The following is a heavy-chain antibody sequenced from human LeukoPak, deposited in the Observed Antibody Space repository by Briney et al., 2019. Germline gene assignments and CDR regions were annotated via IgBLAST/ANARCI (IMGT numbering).Heavy chain of an antibody. CDR2: ISSSSSTI. Sequence: PGGSLRLSCAASGFTFSSYSMNWVRQAPGKGLEWVSYISSSSSTIYYADSVKGRFTISRDNAKNSLYLQMNSLRAEDTAVYYCARGSAFTIADIWGQGTMVTVSS. CDR3: ARGSAFTIADI. J-gene: IGHJ3*02. D-gene: IGHD2-2*01. CDR1: GFTFSSYS. V-gene: IGHV3-48*01.